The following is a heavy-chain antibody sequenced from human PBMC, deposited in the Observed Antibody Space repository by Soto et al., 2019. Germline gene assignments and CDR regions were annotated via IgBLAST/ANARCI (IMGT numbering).Heavy chain of an antibody. CDR3: AREYSTSRYFDY. CDR1: GFTFSSYW. CDR2: INSDGSSI. D-gene: IGHD6-6*01. Sequence: PGGSLRLSCAASGFTFSSYWMHWVRQAPGKGLVWVSRINSDGSSISYADSVKGRFTISRDNAKNTLYLQMNSLRAEDTAVYYCAREYSTSRYFDYWGQGTLVTVSS. J-gene: IGHJ4*02. V-gene: IGHV3-74*01.